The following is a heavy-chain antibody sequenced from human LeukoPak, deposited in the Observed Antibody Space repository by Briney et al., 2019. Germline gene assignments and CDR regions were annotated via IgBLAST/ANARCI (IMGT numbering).Heavy chain of an antibody. D-gene: IGHD2-15*01. J-gene: IGHJ4*02. CDR2: INSDGSST. CDR1: GFTFSSYW. Sequence: GGSLRLSCAASGFTFSSYWMHWVRQAPGKGLVWVSRINSDGSSTSYADSVKGRFTISRDNAKNTLYLQMNSLRAEDTAVYYCAKGPLGYCSGGSCYGDYWGQGTLVTVSS. V-gene: IGHV3-74*01. CDR3: AKGPLGYCSGGSCYGDY.